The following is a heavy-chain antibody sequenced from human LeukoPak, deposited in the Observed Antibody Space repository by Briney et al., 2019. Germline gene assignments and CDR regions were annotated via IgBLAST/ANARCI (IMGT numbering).Heavy chain of an antibody. D-gene: IGHD3-16*01. CDR3: TRDPPGLP. V-gene: IGHV4-34*01. Sequence: SETLSLTCAVYGGSFSGYYWSWIRQPPGKGLEWIGEINHSGSTNYNPPLKSRVTISVDTSKNQFSLQLNSVTAEDTAVYYCTRDPPGLPWGQGTLVTVSS. J-gene: IGHJ5*02. CDR1: GGSFSGYY. CDR2: INHSGST.